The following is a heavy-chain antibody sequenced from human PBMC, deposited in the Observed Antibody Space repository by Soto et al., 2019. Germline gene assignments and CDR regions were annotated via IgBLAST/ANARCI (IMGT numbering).Heavy chain of an antibody. CDR3: GRGTTLAIFDYGMDV. CDR1: GFTFTSYA. Sequence: QVQLVESGGGVVQPGRSLRLSCAASGFTFTSYAMHWVRQAPGKGLEWVAVISNDGSNYYYADSVRGRFTISRDNTKNTLFLQMSSLRGEDSGVYYCGRGTTLAIFDYGMDVWGQGTTVTVSS. J-gene: IGHJ6*02. D-gene: IGHD3-3*01. CDR2: ISNDGSNY. V-gene: IGHV3-30-3*01.